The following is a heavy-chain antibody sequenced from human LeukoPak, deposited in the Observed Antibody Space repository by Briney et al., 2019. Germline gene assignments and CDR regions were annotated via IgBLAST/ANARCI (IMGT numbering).Heavy chain of an antibody. D-gene: IGHD6-19*01. J-gene: IGHJ4*02. V-gene: IGHV4-4*07. Sequence: PSKTLSLTCTVSGGSISNYHWSWIRQPAGTGLEWIGQIHTSGSTNYNPPLKSRVTMSIDTPENQLSLTIRSVTAADTAVYYCARRDISSGWSFDYWGQGTLVTVSS. CDR1: GGSISNYH. CDR2: IHTSGST. CDR3: ARRDISSGWSFDY.